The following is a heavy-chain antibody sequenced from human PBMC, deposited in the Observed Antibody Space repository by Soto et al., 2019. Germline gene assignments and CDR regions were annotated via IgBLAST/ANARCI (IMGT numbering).Heavy chain of an antibody. J-gene: IGHJ6*02. CDR1: GYSFSSYG. V-gene: IGHV1-18*04. Sequence: ASVKVSCKASGYSFSSYGVSWVRQAPGRAPEWMGWISAYNGNTHYAEKFQGRVAMTTDASTSTAYMEVRSLTSDDTAIYYCARDPPITGSLRGTPLMAVWGRGTTVTVSS. D-gene: IGHD1-20*01. CDR3: ARDPPITGSLRGTPLMAV. CDR2: ISAYNGNT.